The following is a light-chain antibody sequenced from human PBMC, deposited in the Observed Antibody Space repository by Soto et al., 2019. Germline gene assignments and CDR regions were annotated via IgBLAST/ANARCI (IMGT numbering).Light chain of an antibody. J-gene: IGKJ5*01. CDR1: QGIRSY. CDR3: QQLDSMPIT. Sequence: IQLTHAPSSLSASVLYRVAITCLASQGIRSYLAWYQQKPGEAPKLLISIASILQSGVPSRFSGSGSGTDFVLTISSLQPEDSATYYCQQLDSMPITFGQGTRLEIK. CDR2: IAS. V-gene: IGKV1-9*01.